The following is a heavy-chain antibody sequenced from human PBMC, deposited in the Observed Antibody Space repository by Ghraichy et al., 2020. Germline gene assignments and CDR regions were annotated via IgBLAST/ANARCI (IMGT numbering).Heavy chain of an antibody. CDR2: ISHNGCNP. CDR3: AEGVCSIGLCYQDY. V-gene: IGHV3-23*01. Sequence: GGSLRLSCAASGFIFDSYSMTWVRQSPGKGLEWVSLISHNGCNPYYADSVKGRFTISRDNSKNTLYLQMNSLRAEDMALYHCAEGVCSIGLCYQDYWGQGTLVHVSS. D-gene: IGHD2-8*01. J-gene: IGHJ4*02. CDR1: GFIFDSYS.